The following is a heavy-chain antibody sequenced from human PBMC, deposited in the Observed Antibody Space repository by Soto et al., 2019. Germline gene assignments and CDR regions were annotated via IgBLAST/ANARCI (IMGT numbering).Heavy chain of an antibody. CDR1: GGTISSYY. D-gene: IGHD3-10*01. CDR2: IHYSGST. J-gene: IGHJ6*03. Sequence: SESLVITCTFSGGTISSYYWSWIRQPPGKGLEWIGYIHYSGSTNYNPSLKSRVTISVDTSKNQFSLKLSSVTAADTAVYYCARIGVTMVRGVRRYYYYYMDVWGKGTTVTVSS. CDR3: ARIGVTMVRGVRRYYYYYMDV. V-gene: IGHV4-59*08.